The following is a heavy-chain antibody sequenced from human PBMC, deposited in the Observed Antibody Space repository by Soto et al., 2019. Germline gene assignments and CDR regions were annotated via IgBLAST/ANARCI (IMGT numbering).Heavy chain of an antibody. D-gene: IGHD6-6*01. Sequence: QVQLVESGGGVVQPGRSLRLSCAASGFTFSSYGMHGVRQAPGKGLEWVAVISYDGSNKYYADSVKGRFTISRDNSKNTLYLQMNSLRAEDTAVYYCAKDAISARPHYYYYYMDVWGKGTTVTVSS. CDR1: GFTFSSYG. CDR2: ISYDGSNK. V-gene: IGHV3-30*18. J-gene: IGHJ6*03. CDR3: AKDAISARPHYYYYYMDV.